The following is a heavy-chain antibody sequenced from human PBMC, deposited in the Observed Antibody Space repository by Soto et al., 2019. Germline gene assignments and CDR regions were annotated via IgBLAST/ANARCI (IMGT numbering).Heavy chain of an antibody. V-gene: IGHV3-23*04. D-gene: IGHD2-2*01. CDR3: AKGSVVVPAASYYYYGMDV. J-gene: IGHJ6*02. CDR2: ISGSGGST. CDR1: GFTFSSYA. Sequence: VQLVESGGGVVQPGRSLRLSCAASGFTFSSYAMSWVRQAPGKGLEWVSAISGSGGSTYYADSVKGRFTISRDNSKNTLYLQMNSLRAEDTAVYYCAKGSVVVPAASYYYYGMDVWGQGTTVTVSS.